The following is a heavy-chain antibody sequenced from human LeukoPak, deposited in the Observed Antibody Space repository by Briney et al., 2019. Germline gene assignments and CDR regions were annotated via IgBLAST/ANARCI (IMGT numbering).Heavy chain of an antibody. D-gene: IGHD3-10*02. J-gene: IGHJ6*04. CDR2: ISSSSSTM. CDR1: GFTFSDYY. Sequence: GGSLRLSCAASGFTFSDYYMSWIRQAPGKGLEWVSYISSSSSTMDYADSVKGRFTISRDNAKNSLYLQMNSLRAEDTAVYYCAELGITMIGGVWGKGTTVTISS. V-gene: IGHV3-11*04. CDR3: AELGITMIGGV.